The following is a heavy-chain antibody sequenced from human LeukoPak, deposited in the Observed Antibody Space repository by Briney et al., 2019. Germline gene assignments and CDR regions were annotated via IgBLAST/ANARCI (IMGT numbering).Heavy chain of an antibody. CDR3: ARDRTRYFNYGY. J-gene: IGHJ4*02. CDR1: GFTLSGDY. D-gene: IGHD4-17*01. Sequence: GGSLRLSCAGPGFTLSGDYMSWVRQAPGKGLEWVSIMFGGGSTYYADSVKGRFTISIDDSKNTLYLQMNSLRAEDTAVYFCARDRTRYFNYGYWGQGTLVTVSS. CDR2: MFGGGST. V-gene: IGHV3-53*01.